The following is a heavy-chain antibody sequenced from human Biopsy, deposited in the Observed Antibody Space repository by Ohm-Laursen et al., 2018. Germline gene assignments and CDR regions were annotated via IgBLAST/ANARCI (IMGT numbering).Heavy chain of an antibody. CDR1: GFIFRDYW. D-gene: IGHD4-17*01. J-gene: IGHJ6*02. V-gene: IGHV3-7*01. CDR2: I. CDR3: ARGLTVLNYFYGLDL. Sequence: SLRLSCAAPGFIFRDYWLTWVRQAPGKGLERVGNIHRFIISTDNAKNSLYLQMNSLRVEDTAVYYCARGLTVLNYFYGLDLWGQGTTVTVSS.